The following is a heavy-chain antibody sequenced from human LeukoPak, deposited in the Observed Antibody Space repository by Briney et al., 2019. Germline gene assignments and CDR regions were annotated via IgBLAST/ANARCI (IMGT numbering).Heavy chain of an antibody. CDR3: TRAVAHLDY. V-gene: IGHV3-49*04. CDR1: GFTFGDHA. D-gene: IGHD4-23*01. CDR2: IRSKAYGGTT. J-gene: IGHJ4*02. Sequence: GGSLRLSCTASGFTFGDHAMSWVRQAPGKGLEWVGFIRSKAYGGTTEYAASVKGRFTISRDDSKSIAYLQMNSLKTEDTAVYYCTRAVAHLDYWGQGTLVTVSS.